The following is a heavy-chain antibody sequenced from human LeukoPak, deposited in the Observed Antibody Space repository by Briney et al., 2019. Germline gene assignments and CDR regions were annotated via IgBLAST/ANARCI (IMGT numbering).Heavy chain of an antibody. CDR2: IYTSGST. CDR3: AKDAAAGTGVMDWFDP. J-gene: IGHJ5*02. CDR1: GGSISSGRYY. V-gene: IGHV4-61*02. D-gene: IGHD6-13*01. Sequence: SETLSLTCTVSGGSISSGRYYWSWIRQPAGKGLEWIGRIYTSGSTNYNPSLKSRVTISVDTSKNQFSLKLSSVTAADTAVYYCAKDAAAGTGVMDWFDPWGQGTLVTVSS.